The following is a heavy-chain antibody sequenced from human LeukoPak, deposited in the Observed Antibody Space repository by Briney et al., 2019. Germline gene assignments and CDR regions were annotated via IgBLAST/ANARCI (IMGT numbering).Heavy chain of an antibody. CDR1: GGSISSYY. J-gene: IGHJ6*03. CDR2: IYTSGST. V-gene: IGHV4-4*09. D-gene: IGHD3-3*01. Sequence: SETLSLTCTVSGGSISSYYWSWIRQPPGKGLEWIGYIYTSGSTNYNPSLKSRVTISVDTSKNQFSPKLSSVTAADTAVYYCARQRGYDFWSGYLYYYYYYMDVWGKGTTVTVSS. CDR3: ARQRGYDFWSGYLYYYYYYMDV.